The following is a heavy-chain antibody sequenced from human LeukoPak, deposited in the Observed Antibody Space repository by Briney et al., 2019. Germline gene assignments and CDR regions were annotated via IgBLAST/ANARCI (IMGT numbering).Heavy chain of an antibody. CDR1: GYSISSGYY. Sequence: KPSETLSLTCTVSGYSISSGYYWGWIRQPPGKGLEWIGSIYHSGGTYYNPSLKSRVTISVDTSKNQFSLKLSSVTAADTAVYYCARVGATTLDWYFDLWGRGTLVTVPS. V-gene: IGHV4-38-2*02. CDR3: ARVGATTLDWYFDL. CDR2: IYHSGGT. D-gene: IGHD1-26*01. J-gene: IGHJ2*01.